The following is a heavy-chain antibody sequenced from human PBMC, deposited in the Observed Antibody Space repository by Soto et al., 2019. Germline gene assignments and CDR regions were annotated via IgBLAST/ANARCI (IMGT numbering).Heavy chain of an antibody. J-gene: IGHJ5*02. Sequence: QVQLVQSGAEVKKPGSSVNVSCKTSGGTFGNSAVTWVRQAPGQGLEWMGGIVPMFGTANYAQKFQGRVTITADESTSTAYMELSSLRSDDTAVYYCARDGDLRYDFWSRPLGGCWFDPWGQGTLVTVSS. CDR2: IVPMFGTA. V-gene: IGHV1-69*12. CDR3: ARDGDLRYDFWSRPLGGCWFDP. D-gene: IGHD3-3*01. CDR1: GGTFGNSA.